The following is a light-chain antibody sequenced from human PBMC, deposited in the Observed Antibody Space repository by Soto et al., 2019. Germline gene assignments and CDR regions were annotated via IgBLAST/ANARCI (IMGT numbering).Light chain of an antibody. CDR2: GNT. J-gene: IGLJ3*02. CDR1: SSNIVAIYD. CDR3: QSYDSSLSGWV. V-gene: IGLV1-40*01. Sequence: QSVLTQPPSVSGAPGQRVTISCTGSSSNIVAIYDVHWYQQLPGTAPKLLIYGNTNRPSGVPDRFSGSKSGTSASLAITGLQAEDEADYYCQSYDSSLSGWVFGRGIKLTVL.